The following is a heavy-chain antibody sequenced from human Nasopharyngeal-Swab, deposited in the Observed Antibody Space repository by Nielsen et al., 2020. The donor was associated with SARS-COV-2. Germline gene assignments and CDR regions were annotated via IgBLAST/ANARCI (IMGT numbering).Heavy chain of an antibody. V-gene: IGHV3-43*01. J-gene: IGHJ4*02. D-gene: IGHD4-23*01. Sequence: GESLKISCAASGFTFDDYTMHWVRQAPGKGLEWVSLISWDGGSTYCADSVKGRFTISRDNSKNSLYLQMNSLRTEDTALYYCAKDSNYGGNFDYWGQGTLVTVSS. CDR3: AKDSNYGGNFDY. CDR2: ISWDGGST. CDR1: GFTFDDYT.